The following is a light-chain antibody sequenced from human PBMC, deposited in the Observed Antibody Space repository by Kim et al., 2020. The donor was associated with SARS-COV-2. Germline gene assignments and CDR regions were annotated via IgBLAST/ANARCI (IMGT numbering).Light chain of an antibody. J-gene: IGKJ1*01. CDR1: QIVRSSY. Sequence: PGERAPLSCRASQIVRSSYLAWYQLKPGPAPRLVISGASSRATGIPDRFSGGGSGTDFTLTISRLEPEDFAVYFCQHYDSSSSWAFGQGTKVDIK. V-gene: IGKV3-20*01. CDR2: GAS. CDR3: QHYDSSSSWA.